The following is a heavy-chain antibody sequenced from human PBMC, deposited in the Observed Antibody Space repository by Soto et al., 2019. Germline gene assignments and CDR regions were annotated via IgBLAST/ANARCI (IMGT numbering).Heavy chain of an antibody. CDR1: GFTFSSYW. D-gene: IGHD3-3*01. J-gene: IGHJ3*02. V-gene: IGHV3-7*01. CDR2: IKQDGSEK. CDR3: ARSPPYYDFWSGPYAFDI. Sequence: SGGSLRLSCAASGFTFSSYWMSWVRQAPGKGLEWVANIKQDGSEKYYVDSVKGRFTISRDNAKNSLYLQMNSLRAEDTAVYYCARSPPYYDFWSGPYAFDIWGQGTMVTVSS.